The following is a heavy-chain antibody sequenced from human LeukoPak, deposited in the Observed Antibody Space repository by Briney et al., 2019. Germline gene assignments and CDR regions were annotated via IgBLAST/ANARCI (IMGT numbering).Heavy chain of an antibody. CDR1: GYTFTSYD. CDR2: MNPKSGNT. J-gene: IGHJ5*02. Sequence: ASVKVSCKASGYTFTSYDINWVRQATGQGLEWMGWMNPKSGNTGYAQKFQGRVTMTRNTSISTAYMELSSLRSEDTAVYYCARGPIAAAALNWFDPWGQGTLVIVSS. V-gene: IGHV1-8*01. CDR3: ARGPIAAAALNWFDP. D-gene: IGHD6-13*01.